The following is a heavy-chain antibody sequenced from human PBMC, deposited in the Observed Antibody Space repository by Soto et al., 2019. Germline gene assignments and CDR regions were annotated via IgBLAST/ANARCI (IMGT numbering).Heavy chain of an antibody. CDR1: GGSFCGYY. D-gene: IGHD1-1*01. J-gene: IGHJ4*02. CDR3: ARTRATPASRNLDY. CDR2: INPTGGT. V-gene: IGHV4-34*01. Sequence: PSETLSLTCAVYGGSFCGYYWGGVRQSPGKGLEWIGEINPTGGTNYNPSLKSRVTISVDTSKDQFSLQLSSVTAADTAVYYCARTRATPASRNLDYWGQGTLVTVS.